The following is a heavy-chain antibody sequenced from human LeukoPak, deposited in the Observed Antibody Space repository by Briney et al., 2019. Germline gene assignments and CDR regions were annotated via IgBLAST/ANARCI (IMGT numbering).Heavy chain of an antibody. CDR3: ARGPSITLIRGGQWYYYMDV. Sequence: ASVKVSCKASGYTFTGYYMHWVRQAPGQGLEWMGLINPSAGSTNYAQKFQGRVTMTRDTSTSTVYMELSSLRSEDTAVYYCARGPSITLIRGGQWYYYMDVWGKGTTVTISS. CDR1: GYTFTGYY. J-gene: IGHJ6*03. CDR2: INPSAGST. V-gene: IGHV1-46*01. D-gene: IGHD3-10*01.